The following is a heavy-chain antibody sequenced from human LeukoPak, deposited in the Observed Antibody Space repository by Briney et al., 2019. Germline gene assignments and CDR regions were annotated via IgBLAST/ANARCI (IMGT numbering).Heavy chain of an antibody. CDR1: GFTVSSNY. Sequence: GGSLRLSCAASGFTVSSNYMSWVRQAPGKGLEWVSVIYSGGSTYYADSVKGRFTISRDNSKNTLYLQMNSLRAEDTAVYYCARFTIFGVGGFDYWGQGTLVTVSS. D-gene: IGHD3-3*01. CDR3: ARFTIFGVGGFDY. V-gene: IGHV3-53*01. CDR2: IYSGGST. J-gene: IGHJ4*02.